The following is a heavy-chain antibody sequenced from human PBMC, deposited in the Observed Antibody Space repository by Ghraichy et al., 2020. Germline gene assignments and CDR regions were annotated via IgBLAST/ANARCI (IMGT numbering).Heavy chain of an antibody. CDR3: ARDYDGPNYYYAMDV. CDR1: GFTVSSNY. CDR2: IYTGGNT. Sequence: LTCAASGFTVSSNYMSWVRQAPGEGLEWVSIIYTGGNTYYADSVKGRFTISRDSSKNTLYLQMNSLRAEDTAVYYCARDYDGPNYYYAMDVWGQGTTVTVSS. D-gene: IGHD3-10*01. V-gene: IGHV3-53*01. J-gene: IGHJ6*02.